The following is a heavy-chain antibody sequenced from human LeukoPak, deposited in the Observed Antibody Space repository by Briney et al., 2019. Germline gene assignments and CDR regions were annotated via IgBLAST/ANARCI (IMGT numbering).Heavy chain of an antibody. CDR3: ARGLINRSGWYVHYRIFDY. Sequence: ASVKVSCKASGYTFTSYDVNRVRQGTGQGLEWVGWMNPNSGNTGYAQKFQGRVTMTRNTSISTAYMELSSLRSEDTAVYYCARGLINRSGWYVHYRIFDYWGQGTLVTVSS. CDR1: GYTFTSYD. J-gene: IGHJ4*02. D-gene: IGHD6-19*01. CDR2: MNPNSGNT. V-gene: IGHV1-8*01.